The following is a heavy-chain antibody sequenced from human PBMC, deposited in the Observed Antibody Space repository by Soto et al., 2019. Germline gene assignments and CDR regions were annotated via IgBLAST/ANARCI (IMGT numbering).Heavy chain of an antibody. CDR1: GFTFSSYG. CDR3: ARSGYCTYGVCYTKSLYPGY. V-gene: IGHV3-33*01. CDR2: IWYDGSNK. J-gene: IGHJ4*02. D-gene: IGHD2-8*01. Sequence: PEGSLRLSCAASGFTFSSYGMHWVRQAPGKGLEWVAVIWYDGSNKYYAGSVKGRFTISRDNSKNTLYLQMNSLRAEDTAVYYCARSGYCTYGVCYTKSLYPGYWGQGTLVTVSS.